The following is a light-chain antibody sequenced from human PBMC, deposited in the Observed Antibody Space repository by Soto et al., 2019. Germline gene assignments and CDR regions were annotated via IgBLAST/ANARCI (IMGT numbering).Light chain of an antibody. Sequence: IVMTQSPDSLAVSLGERATINCKSSQSLLYSSNNKNYLAWYQQKPGQPPKLLIYWASTRASGVPARFSGSGSGTDFTLTITNLKAEDVAVYFCQQYYRTPWTFGQGTKVDIK. V-gene: IGKV4-1*01. J-gene: IGKJ1*01. CDR3: QQYYRTPWT. CDR2: WAS. CDR1: QSLLYSSNNKNY.